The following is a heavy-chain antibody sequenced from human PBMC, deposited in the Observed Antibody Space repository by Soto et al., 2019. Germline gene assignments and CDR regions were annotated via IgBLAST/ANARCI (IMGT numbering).Heavy chain of an antibody. D-gene: IGHD6-19*01. V-gene: IGHV4-59*01. J-gene: IGHJ6*02. CDR1: GGSISTYY. Sequence: NPSETLSLTCTVSGGSISTYYWSWIRQPPGKGLEWIGYIYYSGSTSYNPSLKSRVTISVDTSKNQFSLRLRSVTAADTAVYYCASDRSSGWDQGYGMDVWGQGTTVTVSS. CDR3: ASDRSSGWDQGYGMDV. CDR2: IYYSGST.